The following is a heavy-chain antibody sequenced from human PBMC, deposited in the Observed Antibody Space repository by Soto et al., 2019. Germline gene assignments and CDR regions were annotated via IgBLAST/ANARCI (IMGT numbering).Heavy chain of an antibody. CDR1: GFNFNIHA. V-gene: IGHV3-30-3*01. CDR2: MSPGGNNQ. J-gene: IGHJ4*02. Sequence: GWSLRLSCAAPGFNFNIHALHWIRQAPGEGLEWVAVMSPGGNNQYYADSVKGRFTISRDTSKSTLYLQMTSLRPEDTAVYYCASGAAFYYDTSRYWGQGTLVTVSS. D-gene: IGHD3-22*01. CDR3: ASGAAFYYDTSRY.